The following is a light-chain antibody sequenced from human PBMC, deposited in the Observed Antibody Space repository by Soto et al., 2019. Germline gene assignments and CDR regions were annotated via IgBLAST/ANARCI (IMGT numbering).Light chain of an antibody. J-gene: IGKJ4*01. CDR1: QSVSSN. CDR3: QQYIRWPLT. V-gene: IGKV3-15*01. CDR2: GAS. Sequence: EIVLTQSPGPLSLSPGERATLSCRASQSVSSNLAWYQQKPGQAPSLLIYGASTRATGTPARFSGSGSGTEFTLTISSLQSEDFAVYYCQQYIRWPLTFGGGTKVDI.